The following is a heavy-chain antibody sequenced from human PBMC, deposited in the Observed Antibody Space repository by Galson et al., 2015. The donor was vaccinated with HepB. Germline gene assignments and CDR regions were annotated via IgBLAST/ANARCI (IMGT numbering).Heavy chain of an antibody. V-gene: IGHV1-69*13. CDR3: ARDPYSNYEYYYGMDV. CDR2: IIPIFGTA. Sequence: SVKVSCKASGGTFSSYAISWVRQAPGQGLEWMGGIIPIFGTANYAQKFQGRVTITADESTSTAYMELSSLRSEDTAVYYCARDPYSNYEYYYGMDVWGQGTTVTVSS. J-gene: IGHJ6*02. D-gene: IGHD4-11*01. CDR1: GGTFSSYA.